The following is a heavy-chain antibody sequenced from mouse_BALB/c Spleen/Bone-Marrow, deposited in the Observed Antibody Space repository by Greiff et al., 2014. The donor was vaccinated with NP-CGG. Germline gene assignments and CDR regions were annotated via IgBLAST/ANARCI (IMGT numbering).Heavy chain of an antibody. Sequence: EVQLQQSGAELVKPGASVKLSCTASGFNIKDTYMHWVKQRPEQGLEWIGRIDPANGNTKYDPKFQGKATITADTSSNTAYLQLSSLTSEDTAVYYCAIYYGNYYAMDYWGQGTPVTVSS. D-gene: IGHD2-1*01. V-gene: IGHV14-3*02. CDR3: AIYYGNYYAMDY. CDR2: IDPANGNT. J-gene: IGHJ4*01. CDR1: GFNIKDTY.